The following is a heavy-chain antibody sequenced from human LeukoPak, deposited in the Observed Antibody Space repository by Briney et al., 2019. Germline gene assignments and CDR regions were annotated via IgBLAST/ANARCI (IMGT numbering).Heavy chain of an antibody. D-gene: IGHD6-6*01. J-gene: IGHJ6*03. Sequence: WGSLRLSCAASGFTFSGYWVNWVRQDPGKGLECVANIKQDGSEKYYVDSVKGRFTISRDNAKNSLYLQMNSLRAEDTAVYYCARENSSSLSDYYYSMDVWGKGTTVTVSS. CDR2: IKQDGSEK. CDR3: ARENSSSLSDYYYSMDV. CDR1: GFTFSGYW. V-gene: IGHV3-7*01.